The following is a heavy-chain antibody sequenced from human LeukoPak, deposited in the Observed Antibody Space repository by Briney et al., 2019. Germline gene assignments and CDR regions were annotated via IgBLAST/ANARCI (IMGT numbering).Heavy chain of an antibody. J-gene: IGHJ4*02. CDR1: GGSISSGSYY. CDR3: ARDPQYYGSGSHISD. V-gene: IGHV4-61*02. D-gene: IGHD3-10*01. CDR2: IYTSGST. Sequence: SQTLSLTCTVSGGSISSGSYYWSWIRQPAGKGLEWIGRIYTSGSTNYNPSLKSRVTISVDTSKNQFSLKLSSVTAADTAVYYCARDPQYYGSGSHISDWGQGTLVTVSS.